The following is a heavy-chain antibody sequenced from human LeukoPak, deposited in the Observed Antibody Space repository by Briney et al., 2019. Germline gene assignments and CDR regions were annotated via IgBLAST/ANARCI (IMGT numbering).Heavy chain of an antibody. CDR1: GGSISIISSSTYY. J-gene: IGHJ4*02. CDR3: ARQLPTAAADTRGYFDY. V-gene: IGHV4-39*01. CDR2: LYYGENS. Sequence: PSETLSLTCTVSGGSISIISSSTYYWGWIRQATGKGLEWIGSLYYGENSHYNPSLKRRATLSVDTSNNQSSLKLTSVTAADAAVYFCARQLPTAAADTRGYFDYWGQGTVVTVSS. D-gene: IGHD6-25*01.